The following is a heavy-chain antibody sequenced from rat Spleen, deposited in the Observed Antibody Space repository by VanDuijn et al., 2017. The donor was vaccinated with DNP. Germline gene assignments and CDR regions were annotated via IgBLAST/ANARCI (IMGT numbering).Heavy chain of an antibody. D-gene: IGHD1-2*01. V-gene: IGHV2S12*01. CDR3: GRERERETLGYSSYVAY. CDR2: ISSGGTT. J-gene: IGHJ2*01. Sequence: QVQLKESGPGLVQPSQTLSLTCTVSGFSLTSNSVSWIRQPPGKGLEWIAAISSGGTTYYNSALNSRLSVSRDTSKSQVFLEMNNLQTEDTATYYCGRERERETLGYSSYVAYWGQGVMVTVSS. CDR1: GFSLTSNS.